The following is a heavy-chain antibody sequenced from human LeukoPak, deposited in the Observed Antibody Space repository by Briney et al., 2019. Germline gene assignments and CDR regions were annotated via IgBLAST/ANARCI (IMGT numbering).Heavy chain of an antibody. CDR1: GGSISSSSYY. Sequence: SETLSLTCTVSGGSISSSSYYWGWIRQPPGKGLEWIGSIYYSGSTYYNPSLKSRVTISVDTSKNQFSLKLSSVTAADTAVYYCAGVPCGYYDSSGYYYVCAFDIWGQGTMVTVSS. CDR2: IYYSGST. J-gene: IGHJ3*02. CDR3: AGVPCGYYDSSGYYYVCAFDI. V-gene: IGHV4-39*07. D-gene: IGHD3-22*01.